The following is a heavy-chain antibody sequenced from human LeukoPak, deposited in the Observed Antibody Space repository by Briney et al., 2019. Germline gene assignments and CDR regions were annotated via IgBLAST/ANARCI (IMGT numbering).Heavy chain of an antibody. V-gene: IGHV7-4-1*02. CDR3: ARVFGGAVAPVYYGMDV. CDR2: INTNTGNP. D-gene: IGHD3-3*01. J-gene: IGHJ6*02. CDR1: GYTFTSYA. Sequence: GASVKVSCKASGYTFTSYAMNWVRQAPGQGLEWMGWINTNTGNPTYAQGFTGRFVFSLDTSVSTAYLQISSLKAEDTAVYYCARVFGGAVAPVYYGMDVWGQGTTVTVSS.